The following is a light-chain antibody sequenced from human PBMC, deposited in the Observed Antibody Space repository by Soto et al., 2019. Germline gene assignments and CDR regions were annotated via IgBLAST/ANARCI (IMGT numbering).Light chain of an antibody. Sequence: QSALTLPASVSGSPGQSITISCTGTSSDVGGYNYVSWYQQHPGKAPKLMIYAVTDRPSGVSSRFSGSKSGNTASLTISGLQAEDEADYYCSSYTSSSTLFGNGTKVTVL. V-gene: IGLV2-14*01. J-gene: IGLJ1*01. CDR1: SSDVGGYNY. CDR2: AVT. CDR3: SSYTSSSTL.